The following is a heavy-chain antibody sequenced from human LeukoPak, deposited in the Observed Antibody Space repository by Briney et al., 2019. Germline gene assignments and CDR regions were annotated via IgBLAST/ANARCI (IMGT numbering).Heavy chain of an antibody. J-gene: IGHJ3*02. CDR1: GGSFSVYY. CDR3: ARSYTYNSGWPI. CDR2: INHSGST. Sequence: PSETLSLTCAVYGGSFSVYYWSWIRQPPGKGLEWIGEINHSGSTNYNPSLKSRVTISVDTSKNQFSLKLSSVTAADTAVYYCARSYTYNSGWPIWGQGTMVTVSS. D-gene: IGHD6-19*01. V-gene: IGHV4-34*01.